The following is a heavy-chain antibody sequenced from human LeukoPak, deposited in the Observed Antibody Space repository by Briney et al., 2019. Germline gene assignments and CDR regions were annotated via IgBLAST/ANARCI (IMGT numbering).Heavy chain of an antibody. CDR1: GYTFTSYG. V-gene: IGHV1-18*01. CDR3: ARDPAFVVAGTNNWFDP. D-gene: IGHD6-19*01. Sequence: ASVKVSCKTSGYTFTSYGLSWVRQAPGQGLEWVGWLSPYSGNTNYAQKVQGRVTMTTDTSTSTAYMELRSLRSDDTAVYYCARDPAFVVAGTNNWFDPWGQGTLVTVSS. CDR2: LSPYSGNT. J-gene: IGHJ5*02.